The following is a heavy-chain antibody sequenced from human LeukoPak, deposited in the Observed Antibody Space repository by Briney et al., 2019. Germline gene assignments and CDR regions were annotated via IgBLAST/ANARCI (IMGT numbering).Heavy chain of an antibody. Sequence: PGGSLRPSCEASGFTFHTYAMSWVRQAPGKGLEWVSAVSTTGASTYYADSVKGRFTISRDNSKNTLSLQMDSLRVEDTALYYCAKDWTTVVTPKGYYFDSWGEGTLVTVSS. CDR3: AKDWTTVVTPKGYYFDS. CDR2: VSTTGAST. D-gene: IGHD4-23*01. CDR1: GFTFHTYA. J-gene: IGHJ4*02. V-gene: IGHV3-23*01.